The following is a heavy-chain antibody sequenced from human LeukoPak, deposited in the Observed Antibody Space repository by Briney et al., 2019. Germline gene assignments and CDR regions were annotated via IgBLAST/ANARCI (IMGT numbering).Heavy chain of an antibody. D-gene: IGHD6-13*01. Sequence: GSLRLSCAASGFTFSSFAMSWVRQAPGKGLEWVSGISGSGTTTSYADSVKGRFTISRDNAKNSLYLQMNSLRAEDTAVYYCASHGSSWRAPDNWFDPWGQGTLVTVSS. J-gene: IGHJ5*02. V-gene: IGHV3-23*01. CDR3: ASHGSSWRAPDNWFDP. CDR1: GFTFSSFA. CDR2: ISGSGTTT.